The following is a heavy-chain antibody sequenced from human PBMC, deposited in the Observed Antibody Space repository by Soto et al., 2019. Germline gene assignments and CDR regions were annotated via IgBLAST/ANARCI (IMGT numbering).Heavy chain of an antibody. CDR1: GVSISNSSYY. V-gene: IGHV4-39*01. Sequence: SQTLSLTCTGSGVSISNSSYYWGWLRRPPGKGLEWIGTIYYSGITYYNPSLKSRVTISVDTSKNQFSLKLTSVTAADTAVYYCARHGSNWGQGTMVAVSS. CDR3: ARHGSN. CDR2: IYYSGIT. J-gene: IGHJ4*02.